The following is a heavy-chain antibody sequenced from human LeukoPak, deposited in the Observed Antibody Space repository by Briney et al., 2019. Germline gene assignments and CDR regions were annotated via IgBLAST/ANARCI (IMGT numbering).Heavy chain of an antibody. J-gene: IGHJ4*01. Sequence: GGSLRLSCAASGFTFSNSAMSWVRQAPGKGLEWVSTLSGSGITTYYADSVRGRFTISRDNSKNTLYLRMNSLRAEDTAVYYCAKGIYSSGWSYFDYWGHGTLVTVSS. V-gene: IGHV3-23*01. CDR1: GFTFSNSA. CDR3: AKGIYSSGWSYFDY. D-gene: IGHD6-19*01. CDR2: LSGSGITT.